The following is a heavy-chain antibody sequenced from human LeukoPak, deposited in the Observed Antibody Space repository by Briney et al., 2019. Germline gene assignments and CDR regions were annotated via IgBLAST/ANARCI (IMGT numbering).Heavy chain of an antibody. CDR2: INPNSGGT. V-gene: IGHV1-2*02. Sequence: ASVKVSCKASGYTFTGYYMHWVRQAPGQGLEWMGWINPNSGGTNYAQKFQGRVTMTRDTSISTAYMELSRLRSDDTAVYYCAGTYYDSSGYYYPPLSYFDYWGQGTLVTVSS. CDR1: GYTFTGYY. CDR3: AGTYYDSSGYYYPPLSYFDY. J-gene: IGHJ4*02. D-gene: IGHD3-22*01.